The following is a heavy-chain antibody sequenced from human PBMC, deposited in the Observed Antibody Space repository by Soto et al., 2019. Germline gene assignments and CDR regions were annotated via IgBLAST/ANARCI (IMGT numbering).Heavy chain of an antibody. J-gene: IGHJ6*02. V-gene: IGHV4-59*01. CDR3: ARLTTSRGYGMDV. D-gene: IGHD4-4*01. CDR2: IYYSGST. Sequence: SETLSLTCTVSGGSISSYYWSWIRQPPGKGLEWIGYIYYSGSTNYNPSLKSRVTISVDTSKNQFSLKLSSVTAADTAVYPCARLTTSRGYGMDVWGQGTTVTVSS. CDR1: GGSISSYY.